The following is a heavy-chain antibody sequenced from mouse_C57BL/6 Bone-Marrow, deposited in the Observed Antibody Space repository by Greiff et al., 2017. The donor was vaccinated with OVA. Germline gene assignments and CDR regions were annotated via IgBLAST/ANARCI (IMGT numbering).Heavy chain of an antibody. CDR1: GFSLTSYG. D-gene: IGHD1-1*01. V-gene: IGHV2-6-1*01. CDR2: IWSDGST. CDR3: ARHEVRDYYGSSYAWFAY. Sequence: VKLMESGPGLVAPSQSLSITCTVSGFSLTSYGVHWVRQPPGKGLEWLVVIWSDGSTTYNSALKSRLSISKDNSKSQVFLKMNSLQTDDTAMYYCARHEVRDYYGSSYAWFAYWGQGTLVTVSA. J-gene: IGHJ3*01.